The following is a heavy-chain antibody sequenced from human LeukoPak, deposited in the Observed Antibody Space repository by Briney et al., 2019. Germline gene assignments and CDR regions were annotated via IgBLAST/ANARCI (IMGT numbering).Heavy chain of an antibody. V-gene: IGHV3-30*04. CDR3: ARGPGNAYPYYFDY. CDR2: ISYDGRNK. D-gene: IGHD3-16*01. CDR1: GFTLSDYA. Sequence: GGSLRLSCAASGFTLSDYAIHWVRQAPGKGLEWVAVISYDGRNKDYADSVKGRFTISRDNSKNTLYMQMNSLTAEDTAVYYCARGPGNAYPYYFDYWGQGTLVTVSS. J-gene: IGHJ4*02.